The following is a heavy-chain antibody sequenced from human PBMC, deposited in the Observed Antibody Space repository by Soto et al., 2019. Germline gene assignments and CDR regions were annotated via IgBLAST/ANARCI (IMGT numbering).Heavy chain of an antibody. Sequence: EVQLVESGGGLVKPGGSLRLSCAASGFTFSSYSMNWVRQAPGKGLEWVSSISSSSSYIYYADSVKGRFTISRDNAKNSLYLQMNSLRAEDTAVYYCARDTPALYYDILTGYNDYYGMDVWGQGTTVTVSS. CDR1: GFTFSSYS. D-gene: IGHD3-9*01. CDR3: ARDTPALYYDILTGYNDYYGMDV. CDR2: ISSSSSYI. J-gene: IGHJ6*02. V-gene: IGHV3-21*01.